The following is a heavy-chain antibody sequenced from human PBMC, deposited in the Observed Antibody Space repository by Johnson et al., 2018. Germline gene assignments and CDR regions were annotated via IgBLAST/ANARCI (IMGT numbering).Heavy chain of an antibody. CDR1: SGSFSAYY. Sequence: QVQLQQWGAGLLKPSETLSLTCGVYSGSFSAYYWSWIRQPPGKGLEWIGEVNHGGSTIYNTSSKSRVTLSIDTSKNEFSLKRNSVTVADTAVYCCGSVLVPGPMDSSCGVWGQGKMFTVSS. J-gene: IGHJ3*01. CDR3: GSVLVPGPMDSSCGV. D-gene: IGHD2-2*01. CDR2: VNHGGST. V-gene: IGHV4-34*01.